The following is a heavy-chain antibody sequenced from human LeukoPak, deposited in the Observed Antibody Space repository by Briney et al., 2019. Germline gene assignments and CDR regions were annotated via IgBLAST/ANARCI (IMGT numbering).Heavy chain of an antibody. CDR1: GYTFTSYG. CDR2: ISAYNGNT. D-gene: IGHD2-2*01. CDR3: ARDLMIVVVPAASSYYYYMDV. V-gene: IGHV1-18*01. Sequence: GASVKVSCKASGYTFTSYGISWVRQAPGQGLEWMGWISAYNGNTNYAQKLQGRVTMTTDTSTSTAYMELRSLRSDDTAVYYCARDLMIVVVPAASSYYYYMDVWGKGTTVTVSS. J-gene: IGHJ6*03.